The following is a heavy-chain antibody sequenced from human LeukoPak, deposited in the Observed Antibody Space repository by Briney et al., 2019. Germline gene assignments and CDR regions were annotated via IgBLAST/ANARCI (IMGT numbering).Heavy chain of an antibody. V-gene: IGHV3-23*01. CDR2: ISGSGGST. Sequence: PGGSLRLSCAASGFTFSSYAMSWVRQAPGKGLEWVSAISGSGGSTYYADSVKGRFTISRDNSKNTLYLQMNSLRAEDTAVYYCAKELIWITIFGVAQEDVWGQGTTVTVSS. J-gene: IGHJ6*02. D-gene: IGHD3-3*01. CDR3: AKELIWITIFGVAQEDV. CDR1: GFTFSSYA.